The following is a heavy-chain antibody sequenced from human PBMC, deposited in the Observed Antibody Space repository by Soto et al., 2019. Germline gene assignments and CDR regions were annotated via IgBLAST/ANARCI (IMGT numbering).Heavy chain of an antibody. Sequence: ETLSLTCAVSGYSIGNNYYWGWIRQPPGKGLECIGVTYYGGTTYYNPSLKSRVTISLETSKNQFSLKLTSVTAADTAVYYWARDRLGYEGSGSYYHYGMDVLGQGTTVTVSS. CDR2: TYYGGTT. CDR3: ARDRLGYEGSGSYYHYGMDV. J-gene: IGHJ6*02. CDR1: GYSIGNNYY. V-gene: IGHV4-38-2*02. D-gene: IGHD3-10*01.